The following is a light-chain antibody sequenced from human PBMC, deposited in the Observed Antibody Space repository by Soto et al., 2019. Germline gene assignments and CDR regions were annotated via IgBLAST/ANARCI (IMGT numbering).Light chain of an antibody. J-gene: IGLJ1*01. CDR1: SSDVGSYNL. CDR3: CSYAGSSTSYV. CDR2: EGS. Sequence: QPALTQPASGSGSPGQSSTISCTGTSSDVGSYNLVSWYQQHPGKAPKLMIYEGSKRPSGVSNRFSGSKSGNTASLTISGLQAEDEADYYCCSYAGSSTSYVFGTGTKVTVL. V-gene: IGLV2-23*01.